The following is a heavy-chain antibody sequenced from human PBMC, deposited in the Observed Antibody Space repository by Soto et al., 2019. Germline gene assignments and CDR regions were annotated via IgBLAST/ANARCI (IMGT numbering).Heavy chain of an antibody. Sequence: PSQTLSLTCVISGDSVSSNRAAWNWIRQSPSRGLEWLGRTYYRSKWYNDYAVSVKSRITINPDTSKNHFSLQLNSVTPEDTAVYYCARDDTGDGRSLPLDVWGQGSTVTVSS. CDR1: GDSVSSNRAA. CDR2: TYYRSKWYN. V-gene: IGHV6-1*01. CDR3: ARDDTGDGRSLPLDV. D-gene: IGHD2-15*01. J-gene: IGHJ6*02.